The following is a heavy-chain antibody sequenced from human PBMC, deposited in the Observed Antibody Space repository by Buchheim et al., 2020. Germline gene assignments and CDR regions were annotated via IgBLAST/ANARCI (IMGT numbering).Heavy chain of an antibody. Sequence: EVQLVESGGGLVKPGGSLRLSCAASGFTFSNAWMNWVRQAPGKGLEWVGRIKSKTDGGTTDYAAPVKGRFTISRDDSKNTLYLQMNSLKTEDTAVYYCTTDSNDSSGYYYDVGPYYYYGMDVWGQGTT. CDR2: IKSKTDGGTT. J-gene: IGHJ6*02. CDR3: TTDSNDSSGYYYDVGPYYYYGMDV. CDR1: GFTFSNAW. D-gene: IGHD3-22*01. V-gene: IGHV3-15*07.